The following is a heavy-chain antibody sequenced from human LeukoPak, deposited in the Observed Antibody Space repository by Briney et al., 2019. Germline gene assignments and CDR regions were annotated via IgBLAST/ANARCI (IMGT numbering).Heavy chain of an antibody. CDR2: ISGYNGNT. V-gene: IGHV1-18*01. D-gene: IGHD3-22*01. CDR3: ASLKNYYDSGGYLVTDAFDI. J-gene: IGHJ3*02. CDR1: GYTFTSYG. Sequence: GASVKVSCKASGYTFTSYGISWVRQAPGQGLEWMGWISGYNGNTNYAQKLQGRVTMTTDTSTSTAYMELRSLKSDDTAVYYCASLKNYYDSGGYLVTDAFDIWGQGTMVTVSS.